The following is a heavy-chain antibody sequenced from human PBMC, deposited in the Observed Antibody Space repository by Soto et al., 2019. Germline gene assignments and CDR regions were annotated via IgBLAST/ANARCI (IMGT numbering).Heavy chain of an antibody. Sequence: QVLLQESGPGQVKPSETLSLTCTVSGGSIGSSHWSWVRQPPGKGLEWIASVYYTATTNYNPSLGSRVTISIDAPENQISLKLTSVTAADTAFYYCARDTVLTGMFDFWGQGTLVTVSS. CDR3: ARDTVLTGMFDF. CDR2: VYYTATT. CDR1: GGSIGSSH. V-gene: IGHV4-59*01. J-gene: IGHJ4*02. D-gene: IGHD4-17*01.